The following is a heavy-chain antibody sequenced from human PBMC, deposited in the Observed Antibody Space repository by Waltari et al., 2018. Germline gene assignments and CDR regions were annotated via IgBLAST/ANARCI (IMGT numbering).Heavy chain of an antibody. CDR3: ATDRYSSSWYGLDY. CDR1: GYTFTDYY. Sequence: QVQLVQSGAEVKKPGASVKVSCKASGYTFTDYYMHWVRQAPGQGLEWMGWITPNSGGTFYAQKFQGRVTITADTSTDTAYMELSSLRSEDTAVYYCATDRYSSSWYGLDYWGQGTLVTVSS. J-gene: IGHJ4*02. D-gene: IGHD6-13*01. CDR2: ITPNSGGT. V-gene: IGHV1-2*02.